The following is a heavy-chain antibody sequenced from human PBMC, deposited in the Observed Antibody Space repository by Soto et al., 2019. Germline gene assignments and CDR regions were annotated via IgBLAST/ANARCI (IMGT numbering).Heavy chain of an antibody. CDR3: ARMESFGSLNWFDP. J-gene: IGHJ5*02. D-gene: IGHD5-18*01. CDR2: MNPGSGDT. CDR1: GYTFTNYD. V-gene: IGHV1-8*02. Sequence: QVQLVQSGAEVKKPGASVKVSCKASGYTFTNYDVSWVRQATGQGLEWMGWMNPGSGDTGYAQKFQGRVTMTRDISIATAYMELNSLTSEDTAIYYCARMESFGSLNWFDPWGQGTLVTVSS.